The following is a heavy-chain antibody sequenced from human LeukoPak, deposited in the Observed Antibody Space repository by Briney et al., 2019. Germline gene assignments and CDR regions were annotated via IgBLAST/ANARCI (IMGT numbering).Heavy chain of an antibody. CDR1: GYTFTDYY. CDR3: ARVMVFYGVGSWVGYFDY. D-gene: IGHD2-21*01. J-gene: IGHJ4*02. Sequence: GASVKVSCKASGYTFTDYYFHWVRQAPGQGLEWMGWVNPNSSDTNYAQKFQGRVTVTRDTSISTTYMELRSLTSDDTAVCDCARVMVFYGVGSWVGYFDYWGQGTLVTVSS. V-gene: IGHV1-2*02. CDR2: VNPNSSDT.